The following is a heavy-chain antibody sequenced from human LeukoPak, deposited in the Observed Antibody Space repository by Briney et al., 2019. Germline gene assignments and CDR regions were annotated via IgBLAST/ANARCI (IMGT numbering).Heavy chain of an antibody. D-gene: IGHD6-13*01. CDR2: INYSGST. CDR3: ARGRSSGWYGYYYYYMDV. Sequence: SETLSLTCSVSGGSISSSSYYWGWIRQPPGKGLEWIGSINYSGSTNYNPSLKSRVTISVDTSKNQFSLKLSSVTAADTAVYYCARGRSSGWYGYYYYYMDVWGKGTTVTISS. CDR1: GGSISSSSYY. V-gene: IGHV4-39*07. J-gene: IGHJ6*03.